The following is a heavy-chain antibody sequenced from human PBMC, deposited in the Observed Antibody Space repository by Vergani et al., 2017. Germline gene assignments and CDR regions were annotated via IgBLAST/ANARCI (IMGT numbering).Heavy chain of an antibody. CDR1: GFTVSSNY. J-gene: IGHJ4*02. CDR3: AKDDYSSGWYGSGNY. D-gene: IGHD6-19*01. V-gene: IGHV3-66*01. Sequence: EVQLVESGGGLVQPGGSLRLSCAASGFTVSSNYMSWVRQAPGKGLEWVSVIYSGGSTYYADSVKGRFTISRDNSKNTLYLQMNSLRAEDTAVYYCAKDDYSSGWYGSGNYWGQGTLVTVSS. CDR2: IYSGGST.